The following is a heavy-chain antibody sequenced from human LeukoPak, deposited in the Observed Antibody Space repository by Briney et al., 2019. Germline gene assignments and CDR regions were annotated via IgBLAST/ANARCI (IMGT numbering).Heavy chain of an antibody. V-gene: IGHV4-34*01. CDR1: GGSFSGYY. CDR3: ARERRVVVVPAATGDDYYFDY. D-gene: IGHD2-2*01. Sequence: SETLSLTCAVYGGSFSGYYWSWIRQPPGKGLEWTGEINHSGSTNYNPSLKSRVTISVDTSKNQFSLKLSSVTAADTAVYYCARERRVVVVPAATGDDYYFDYWGQGTLVTVSS. CDR2: INHSGST. J-gene: IGHJ4*02.